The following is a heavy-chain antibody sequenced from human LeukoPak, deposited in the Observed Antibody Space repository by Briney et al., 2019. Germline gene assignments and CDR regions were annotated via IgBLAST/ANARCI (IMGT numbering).Heavy chain of an antibody. Sequence: GGSLRLSCAASGFTVSSNYMSWVRQAPGKGLVWVSRINSDGSSTSYADSVKGRFTISRDNAKNTLYLQMNSLRAEDTAVYYCAKALGYCSGGSCYPLDYWGQGTLVTVSS. D-gene: IGHD2-15*01. CDR2: INSDGSST. CDR1: GFTVSSNY. CDR3: AKALGYCSGGSCYPLDY. V-gene: IGHV3-74*01. J-gene: IGHJ4*02.